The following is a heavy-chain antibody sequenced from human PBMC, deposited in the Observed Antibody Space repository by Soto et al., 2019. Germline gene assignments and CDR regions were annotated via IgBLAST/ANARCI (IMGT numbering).Heavy chain of an antibody. CDR3: VSPHSDSSNAFDL. V-gene: IGHV3-30-3*01. D-gene: IGHD3-22*01. Sequence: QRQLVESGGGVVQPGRSLRLSCAASGFSFSHYAMHWVRQTPGKGLEWVALISYDGDNQYFTDSVRGRFTISRDNSKTTVYLEMNSLRLDDTATYYCVSPHSDSSNAFDLWGQGTLVTVSS. J-gene: IGHJ5*02. CDR2: ISYDGDNQ. CDR1: GFSFSHYA.